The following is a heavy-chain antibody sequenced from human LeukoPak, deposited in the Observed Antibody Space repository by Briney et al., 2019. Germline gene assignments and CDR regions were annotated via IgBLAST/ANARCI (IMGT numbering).Heavy chain of an antibody. Sequence: SETLSLTCTASGGSISSYYWSWIRQPPGKGLEWIGYIYYSGSANYNPSLKSRVTISVDTSKNQFSLKLSSVTAADTAVYYCARGLVVSAFDIWGQGTMVTVSS. CDR1: GGSISSYY. CDR3: ARGLVVSAFDI. D-gene: IGHD2-15*01. CDR2: IYYSGSA. J-gene: IGHJ3*02. V-gene: IGHV4-59*08.